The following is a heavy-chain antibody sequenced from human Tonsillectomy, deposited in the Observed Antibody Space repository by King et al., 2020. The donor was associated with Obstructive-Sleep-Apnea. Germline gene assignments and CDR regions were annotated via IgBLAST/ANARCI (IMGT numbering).Heavy chain of an antibody. V-gene: IGHV4-59*08. CDR1: GGSISTYY. D-gene: IGHD4-23*01. CDR2: VYYTGST. Sequence: QLQESGPGLVKPSGTLSLTCTVSGGSISTYYWNWIRQPPGKGPEWIGYVYYTGSTDYNPSLKSRVTISVDTSKNQFSLRLNSVTAADTAVYYCARHELEYGGTRWFYYGMDVWGPGTTVIVAS. CDR3: ARHELEYGGTRWFYYGMDV. J-gene: IGHJ6*02.